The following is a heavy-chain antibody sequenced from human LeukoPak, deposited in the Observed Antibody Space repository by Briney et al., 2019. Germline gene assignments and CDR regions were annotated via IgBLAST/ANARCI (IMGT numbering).Heavy chain of an antibody. Sequence: PSETLSLTCTVSGGSVNSGSYYWSWIRQPPGKRLEWIGYIYYSGSTNYNPSLKSRVTISVDTSKNQFSLKLSSVTAADTAVYYCARRILPHALDYWGQGTLVTVSS. V-gene: IGHV4-61*01. J-gene: IGHJ4*02. CDR3: ARRILPHALDY. CDR1: GGSVNSGSYY. CDR2: IYYSGST. D-gene: IGHD1-14*01.